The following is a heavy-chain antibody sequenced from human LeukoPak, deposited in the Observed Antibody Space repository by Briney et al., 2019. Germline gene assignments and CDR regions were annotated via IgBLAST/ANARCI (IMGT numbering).Heavy chain of an antibody. CDR1: GFTFSSYT. D-gene: IGHD3-10*01. CDR2: TSRSSSYI. V-gene: IGHV3-21*01. J-gene: IGHJ4*02. Sequence: GGSLRLSRAGSGFTFSSYTMNWVRQAPGKGLEWVSSTSRSSSYIYYADSMKGRFTISRDNAKNSLDLQMHSLRAEDTAVYYCARGSTVVRGVSPAGDYWGQGTLVTVSS. CDR3: ARGSTVVRGVSPAGDY.